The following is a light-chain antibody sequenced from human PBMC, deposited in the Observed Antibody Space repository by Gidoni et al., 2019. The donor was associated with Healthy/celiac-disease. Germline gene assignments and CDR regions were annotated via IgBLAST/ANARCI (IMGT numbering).Light chain of an antibody. V-gene: IGKV3-20*01. CDR3: QQYGSSPYT. CDR1: QSVSSSY. CDR2: GAA. Sequence: EIVLTQSPVTLSLSPGERATLSCKASQSVSSSYLAWYQQKPGQAPSPLIYGAASRATGIPDRFSGSGSGTDFTLTISRLEPEDFAVYYCQQYGSSPYTFGQGTKLEIK. J-gene: IGKJ2*01.